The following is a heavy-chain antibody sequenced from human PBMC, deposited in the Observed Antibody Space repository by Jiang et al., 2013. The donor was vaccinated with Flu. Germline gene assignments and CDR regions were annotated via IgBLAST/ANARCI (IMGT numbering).Heavy chain of an antibody. J-gene: IGHJ4*02. V-gene: IGHV4-34*01. CDR2: INHSGST. CDR3: AVPGY. Sequence: KGLEWIGEINHSGSTNYNPSLKSRVTISVDTSKNQFSLKLSSVTAADTAVYYCAVPGYWGQGTLVTVSS.